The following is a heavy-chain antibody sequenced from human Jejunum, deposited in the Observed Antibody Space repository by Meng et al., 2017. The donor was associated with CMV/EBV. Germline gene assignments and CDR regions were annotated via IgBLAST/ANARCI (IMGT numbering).Heavy chain of an antibody. CDR3: ARDIDQIHGR. Sequence: VSGGSVSSSTYYWAWVRQSPGKGLEWIGSMYQSGETYYNASLTSRVTISVDTSTMQFSVKLRSVTAADTAVYYCARDIDQIHGRWGQGRLVTVSS. CDR1: GGSVSSSTYY. D-gene: IGHD2-15*01. V-gene: IGHV4-39*07. J-gene: IGHJ4*02. CDR2: MYQSGET.